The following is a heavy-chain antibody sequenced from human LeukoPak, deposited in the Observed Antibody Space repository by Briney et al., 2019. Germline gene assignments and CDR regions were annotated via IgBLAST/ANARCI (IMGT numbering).Heavy chain of an antibody. CDR2: MNPNSGNT. D-gene: IGHD3-10*01. CDR1: GYTFTSYD. CDR3: ARGRDYYGSGSYDY. J-gene: IGHJ4*02. V-gene: IGHV1-8*03. Sequence: VASVKVSCKASGYTFTSYDINWVRQATGQGLEWMGWMNPNSGNTGYAQKFQGRVTITRNTSISTAYMELSSLRSEDTAVYYCARGRDYYGSGSYDYWGQGTLVTVSS.